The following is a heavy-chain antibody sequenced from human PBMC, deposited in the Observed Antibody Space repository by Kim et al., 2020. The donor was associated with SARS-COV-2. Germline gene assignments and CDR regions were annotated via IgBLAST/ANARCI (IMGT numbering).Heavy chain of an antibody. J-gene: IGHJ3*02. CDR3: AKSAFYHDAFDI. CDR1: GFTFNNYA. D-gene: IGHD2-2*01. Sequence: GGSLRLSCTASGFTFNNYAMNWVRQAPGKGLEWVSHVSPGGGDTYYADSVKGRFTISRDNSKNTLYLQMSSLRAEDTALYYCAKSAFYHDAFDIWGQGT. CDR2: VSPGGGDT. V-gene: IGHV3-23*01.